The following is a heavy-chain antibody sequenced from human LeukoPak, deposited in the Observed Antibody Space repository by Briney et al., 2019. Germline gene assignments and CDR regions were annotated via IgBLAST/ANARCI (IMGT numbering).Heavy chain of an antibody. J-gene: IGHJ3*02. Sequence: ASVKVSCKASGYTFTSYGISWVRQAPGQGLEWMGWISAYNGNTNYAQKLQGRVTMTRDTSTSTAYMELRSLRSDDTAVYYCARVVTMIVVVITTAENAFDIWGQGTMVTVSS. CDR3: ARVVTMIVVVITTAENAFDI. V-gene: IGHV1-18*01. CDR1: GYTFTSYG. CDR2: ISAYNGNT. D-gene: IGHD3-22*01.